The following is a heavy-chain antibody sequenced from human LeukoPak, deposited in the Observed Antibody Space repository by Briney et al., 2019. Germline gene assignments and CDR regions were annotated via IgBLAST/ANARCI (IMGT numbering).Heavy chain of an antibody. D-gene: IGHD2-15*01. J-gene: IGHJ3*02. CDR2: IYPSSGAT. Sequence: ASVKVSCKASGYTFTSYHMHWVRQAPGQGLEWVGIIYPSSGATSYVPKFQGRVTMTSDTSTSTVYMELSSLRSEDTAVYYCARDSEYCSGGSCYLGAFDIWGQGTMVTVSS. V-gene: IGHV1-46*01. CDR3: ARDSEYCSGGSCYLGAFDI. CDR1: GYTFTSYH.